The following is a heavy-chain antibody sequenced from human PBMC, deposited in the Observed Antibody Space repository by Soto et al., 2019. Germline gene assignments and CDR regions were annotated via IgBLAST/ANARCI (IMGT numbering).Heavy chain of an antibody. D-gene: IGHD3-16*01. CDR1: GFTVSTKY. V-gene: IGHV3-66*01. Sequence: EVQLVESGGGLVPPGGSLRLSCAASGFTVSTKYMSCVRQAPGKGLEWVSVIYSGGSTFYADSVRGRFTISRDNSKNTVNLQMTSLRAEDTAVYYCARDPWAADYWGQGTLVTVSS. J-gene: IGHJ4*02. CDR3: ARDPWAADY. CDR2: IYSGGST.